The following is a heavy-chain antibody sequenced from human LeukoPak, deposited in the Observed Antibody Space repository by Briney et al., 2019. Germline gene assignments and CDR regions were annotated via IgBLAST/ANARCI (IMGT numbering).Heavy chain of an antibody. Sequence: ASVKVSCKASGGTFSSYAISWVRQAPGQGLEWMGRIIPILGIANYAQKFQGRVTITADKSTSTAYMELSSLRSEDTAVYYCARGRYCGGDCYTDWLDPWGQGTLVTVSS. CDR1: GGTFSSYA. V-gene: IGHV1-69*04. D-gene: IGHD2-21*02. CDR2: IIPILGIA. J-gene: IGHJ5*02. CDR3: ARGRYCGGDCYTDWLDP.